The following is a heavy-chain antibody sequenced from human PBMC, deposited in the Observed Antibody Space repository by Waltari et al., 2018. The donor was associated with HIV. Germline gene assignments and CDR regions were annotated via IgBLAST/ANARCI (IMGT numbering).Heavy chain of an antibody. Sequence: EVQLVESGGGLVKPGGSLRLSCAASGFTFSSYSMNWVRQAPGKGLEWVSSISSSSSYIYYADSVKGRFTISRDNAKNSLYLQRNSLRAEDTAVYYCARSVYSYGYLTYYYGMDVWGQGTTVTVSS. D-gene: IGHD5-18*01. V-gene: IGHV3-21*01. CDR1: GFTFSSYS. J-gene: IGHJ6*02. CDR2: ISSSSSYI. CDR3: ARSVYSYGYLTYYYGMDV.